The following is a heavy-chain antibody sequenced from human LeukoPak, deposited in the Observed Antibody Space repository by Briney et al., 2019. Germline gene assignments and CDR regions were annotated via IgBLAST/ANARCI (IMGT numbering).Heavy chain of an antibody. CDR2: IFVDGST. J-gene: IGHJ3*01. D-gene: IGHD6-13*01. Sequence: PGGSLTLSCAASGFTVSSNYVNWVRQPPGKGLEWVSGIFVDGSTYYSDSWKDRLTISRDNSKNTLHLQMHSVRAEDTAVYYCARDSEHQLVLGAFDVWGPGTMVTVSS. CDR3: ARDSEHQLVLGAFDV. V-gene: IGHV3-66*01. CDR1: GFTVSSNY.